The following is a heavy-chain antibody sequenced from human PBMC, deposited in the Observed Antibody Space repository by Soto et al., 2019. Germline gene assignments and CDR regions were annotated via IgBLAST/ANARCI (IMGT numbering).Heavy chain of an antibody. Sequence: SETLSLTCTVSGGSISSGDCYWSWIRQPPGKGLEWIGYIYYSGSTYYNPSLKSRVTISVDTSKNQFSLKLSSVTAADTAVYYCARVTRITMIVSYYYGMDVWGQGTTVTVSS. CDR3: ARVTRITMIVSYYYGMDV. CDR2: IYYSGST. CDR1: GGSISSGDCY. J-gene: IGHJ6*02. D-gene: IGHD3-22*01. V-gene: IGHV4-30-4*01.